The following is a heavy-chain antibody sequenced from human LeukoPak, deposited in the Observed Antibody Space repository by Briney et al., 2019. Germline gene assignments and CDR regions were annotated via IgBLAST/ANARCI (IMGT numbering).Heavy chain of an antibody. CDR2: ISGNGVLT. J-gene: IGHJ4*02. Sequence: PGGSLRLSCAASGFTFKSYTMAWVRQAPGKGLAWVAGISGNGVLTYYADSVKGRFTVSRDNSKNTLDLHLNGARAEDTAMYYCANSQGTIFGVVDYWGQGTLVTVSS. V-gene: IGHV3-23*01. CDR3: ANSQGTIFGVVDY. D-gene: IGHD3-3*01. CDR1: GFTFKSYT.